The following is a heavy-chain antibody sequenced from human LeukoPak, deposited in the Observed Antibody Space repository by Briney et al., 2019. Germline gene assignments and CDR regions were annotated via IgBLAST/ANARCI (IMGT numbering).Heavy chain of an antibody. V-gene: IGHV1-18*04. Sequence: VSVKVSCKASGYTFTTYYIHWVRQAPGQGLEWMGWISTYNGDVIYVQNLQGRVTMTTDTSTSTAYMELMSLRSDDTAVYYCLRDAQRPRLTPDYWGQGTLVTVSS. D-gene: IGHD6-25*01. J-gene: IGHJ4*02. CDR1: GYTFTTYY. CDR3: LRDAQRPRLTPDY. CDR2: ISTYNGDV.